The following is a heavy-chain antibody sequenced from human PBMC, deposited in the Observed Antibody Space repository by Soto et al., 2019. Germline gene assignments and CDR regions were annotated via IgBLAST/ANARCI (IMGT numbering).Heavy chain of an antibody. Sequence: QVQLVESGGGVVQPGRSLRLSCAASGFTFSSCGMHWVRQAPGKGLEWVAVISYDGSNKYYADSVKGRFTISRDNSKNTLYLQMNSLRAEDTAVYYCAKDRTEYYYYYYGMDVWGQGTTVTVSS. D-gene: IGHD1-1*01. CDR2: ISYDGSNK. CDR3: AKDRTEYYYYYYGMDV. J-gene: IGHJ6*02. CDR1: GFTFSSCG. V-gene: IGHV3-30*18.